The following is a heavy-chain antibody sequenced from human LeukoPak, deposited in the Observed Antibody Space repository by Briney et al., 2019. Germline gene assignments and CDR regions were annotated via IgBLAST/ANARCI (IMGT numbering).Heavy chain of an antibody. J-gene: IGHJ4*02. CDR1: GFTFSSYA. Sequence: GGSLRLSCAASGFTFSSYAMSWVRQAPGKGLEWVSAISGSDGSTYYADSVKGRFTISRDNSKNTLYLQMNSLRAEDTAVNYCAIDRSGWPIDYWGQGTLVTVSS. V-gene: IGHV3-23*01. CDR3: AIDRSGWPIDY. D-gene: IGHD6-19*01. CDR2: ISGSDGST.